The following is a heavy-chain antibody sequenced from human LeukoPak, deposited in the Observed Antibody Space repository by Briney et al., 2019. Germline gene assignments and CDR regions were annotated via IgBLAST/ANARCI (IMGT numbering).Heavy chain of an antibody. Sequence: PSETLSLTCTVSGGSISSSSYYWGWIRQPPGKGLEWIGSIYYSGSTYYNPSLKSRVTISVDTSKNQFSPKLSSVTAADTAVYYCARLRGSSINIWGQGTMVTVSS. V-gene: IGHV4-39*01. CDR3: ARLRGSSINI. CDR1: GGSISSSSYY. CDR2: IYYSGST. J-gene: IGHJ3*02. D-gene: IGHD2-2*01.